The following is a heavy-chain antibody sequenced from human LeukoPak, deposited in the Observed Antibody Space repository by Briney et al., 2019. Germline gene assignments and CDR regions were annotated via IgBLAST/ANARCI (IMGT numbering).Heavy chain of an antibody. V-gene: IGHV4-30-4*08. Sequence: SQTLSLTCTVSGGSISSGDYYWSWIRQPPGKGLEWIGYIYYSGSTYYNPSLKSRVTISVDTSKNQFSLKLSSVTAADTAVYYCARGIAAAGSYMDVWGKGTTVTVSS. J-gene: IGHJ6*03. D-gene: IGHD6-13*01. CDR1: GGSISSGDYY. CDR2: IYYSGST. CDR3: ARGIAAAGSYMDV.